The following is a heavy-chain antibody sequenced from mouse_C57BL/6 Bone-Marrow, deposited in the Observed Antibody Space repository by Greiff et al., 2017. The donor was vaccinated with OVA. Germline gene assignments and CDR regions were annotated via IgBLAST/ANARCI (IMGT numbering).Heavy chain of an antibody. CDR1: GYTFTDYY. D-gene: IGHD1-1*01. CDR2: INPYNGGT. CDR3: APITTVVFDY. J-gene: IGHJ2*01. V-gene: IGHV1-19*01. Sequence: VQLQQSGPVLVKPGASVKMSCKASGYTFTDYYMNWVKQSHGKSLEWIGVINPYNGGTSYNQKFKGKATLTVDKSSSTAYMELNSLTSEDSAVYYCAPITTVVFDYWGQGTTLTVSS.